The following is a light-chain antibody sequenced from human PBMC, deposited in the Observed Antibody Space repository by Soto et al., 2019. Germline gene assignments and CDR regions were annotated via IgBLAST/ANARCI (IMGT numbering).Light chain of an antibody. J-gene: IGKJ1*01. CDR1: QSISSW. CDR2: DAS. Sequence: DIQMTQSPSTLSASVGDRVTITCRASQSISSWLAWYQQKPGKAPKLLIYDASSLESGVPSRFSGSGSGTEFTLTISSLQPDDFATYYCQQYNSYSRTVGQGNKVDIK. CDR3: QQYNSYSRT. V-gene: IGKV1-5*01.